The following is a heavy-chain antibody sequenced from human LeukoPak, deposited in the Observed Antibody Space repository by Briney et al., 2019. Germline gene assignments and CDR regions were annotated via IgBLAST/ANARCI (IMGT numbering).Heavy chain of an antibody. CDR2: INHSGST. D-gene: IGHD6-6*01. J-gene: IGHJ4*02. CDR1: GFTFSDYS. CDR3: ARGSIAARTLWY. V-gene: IGHV4-34*01. Sequence: GSLRLSCAASGFTFSDYSMNWVRQAPGKGLEWIGEINHSGSTNYNPSLKSRVTISVDTSKNQFSLKLSSVTAADTAVYYCARGSIAARTLWYWGQGTLVTVSS.